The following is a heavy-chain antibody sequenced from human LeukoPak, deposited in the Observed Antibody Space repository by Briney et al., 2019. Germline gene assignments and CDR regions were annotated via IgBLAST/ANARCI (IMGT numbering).Heavy chain of an antibody. CDR1: GYTFTSYG. Sequence: GASVKVSCKASGYTFTSYGISWVRQAPGQGLEWMGWINPNSGGTNYAQKFQGRVTMTRDTSISTAYMELSRLRSDDTAVYYCARVNSYGPYHYYYYMDVWGKGTTVTISS. J-gene: IGHJ6*03. CDR2: INPNSGGT. V-gene: IGHV1-2*02. D-gene: IGHD5-18*01. CDR3: ARVNSYGPYHYYYYMDV.